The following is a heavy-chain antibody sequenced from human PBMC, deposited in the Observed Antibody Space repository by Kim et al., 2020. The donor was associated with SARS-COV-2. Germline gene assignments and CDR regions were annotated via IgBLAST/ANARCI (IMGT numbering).Heavy chain of an antibody. V-gene: IGHV3-23*01. D-gene: IGHD5-18*01. J-gene: IGHJ4*02. CDR3: AKSLPLGIQRWPALCYFDY. Sequence: GRFTISRDNSKNTLYLQMNSLRAEDTAVYYCAKSLPLGIQRWPALCYFDYWGQGTLVTVSS.